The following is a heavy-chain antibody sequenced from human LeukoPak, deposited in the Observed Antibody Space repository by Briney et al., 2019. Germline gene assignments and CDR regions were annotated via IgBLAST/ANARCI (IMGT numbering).Heavy chain of an antibody. J-gene: IGHJ4*02. V-gene: IGHV4-4*07. CDR2: IYSSGST. CDR3: AREHMVRGVINR. D-gene: IGHD3-10*01. Sequence: PSETLSLTCTVSGGSISNYYWSWIRQPAGNRLEWLGRIYSSGSTNYNPSLESRVTVSVDTSKNQFSLKLSSVTAADTAVYYCAREHMVRGVINRWGQGALVTVSS. CDR1: GGSISNYY.